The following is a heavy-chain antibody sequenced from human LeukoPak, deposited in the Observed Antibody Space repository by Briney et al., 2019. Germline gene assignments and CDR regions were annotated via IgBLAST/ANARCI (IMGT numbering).Heavy chain of an antibody. CDR3: AKGLSWFDS. J-gene: IGHJ5*01. Sequence: PGGSLRLSCAASEFTFRTYAMNWVRQAPGKGLEWVSSITNSGGSTYYADSVEGRFIISRDNSKNRLYLQMNSLRVEDTALYYRAKGLSWFDSWGQGTLVTVSS. CDR2: ITNSGGST. V-gene: IGHV3-23*01. CDR1: EFTFRTYA.